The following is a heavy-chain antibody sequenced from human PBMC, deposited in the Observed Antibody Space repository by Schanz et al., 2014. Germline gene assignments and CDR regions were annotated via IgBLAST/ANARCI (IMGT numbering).Heavy chain of an antibody. D-gene: IGHD3-3*01. Sequence: QVQLVESGGGVVQPGRSLRLSCAASGFTFRSYGMHWVRQAPGKGLEWVALISYDGSSKNHADSVQGRFTISRDNSKNALYLQMNSLRSEDTAVYYCAKDVDFWSGYYLDYWGQGTLVTVSS. V-gene: IGHV3-30*18. CDR3: AKDVDFWSGYYLDY. J-gene: IGHJ4*02. CDR1: GFTFRSYG. CDR2: ISYDGSSK.